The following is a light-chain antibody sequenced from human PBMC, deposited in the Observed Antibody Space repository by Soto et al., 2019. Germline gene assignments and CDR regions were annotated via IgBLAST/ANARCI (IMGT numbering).Light chain of an antibody. Sequence: QSVLTQPASVSGSPGQSISISCTGTSSDVGGYNYVSWYQQYPGKVPKLMIYEVSSRPSGVSNRFSGSKSDNTASLTISGLQAEDEADYYCISYTSSNTLVFGEGTQLTVL. CDR1: SSDVGGYNY. CDR2: EVS. V-gene: IGLV2-14*01. J-gene: IGLJ2*01. CDR3: ISYTSSNTLV.